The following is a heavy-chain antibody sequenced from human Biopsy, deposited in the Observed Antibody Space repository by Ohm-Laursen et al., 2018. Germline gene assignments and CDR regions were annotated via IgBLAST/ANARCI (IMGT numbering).Heavy chain of an antibody. J-gene: IGHJ5*02. V-gene: IGHV4-39*01. D-gene: IGHD3-22*01. CDR1: GGSISNNNYY. CDR3: ARDYDTSGYYYVS. CDR2: IFYRGST. Sequence: SDTLSLTCTVSGGSISNNNYYWGWIRQPPGKGREWIGSIFYRGSTHYKPSLKSRVNISVDTSKNQFSLKLNSVTAADTAVYYCARDYDTSGYYYVSWGQGTLVTVSS.